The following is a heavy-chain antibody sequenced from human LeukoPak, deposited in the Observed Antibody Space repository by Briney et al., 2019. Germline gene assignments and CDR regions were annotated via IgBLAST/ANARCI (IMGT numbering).Heavy chain of an antibody. Sequence: GGSLRLSCAASGFTFSSYSMNWVRQAPGKGLEWVSSISSSSSTIYYADSVKGRFTISRDNSKNTLYLQMNSLRAEDTAVYYCAASLPNIVVVPATKGPFGYWGQGTLVTVSS. CDR3: AASLPNIVVVPATKGPFGY. CDR1: GFTFSSYS. CDR2: ISSSSSTI. D-gene: IGHD2-2*01. V-gene: IGHV3-21*04. J-gene: IGHJ4*02.